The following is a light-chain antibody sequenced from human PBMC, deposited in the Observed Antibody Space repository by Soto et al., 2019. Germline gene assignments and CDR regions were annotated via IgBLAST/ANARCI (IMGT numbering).Light chain of an antibody. CDR2: DNS. CDR3: ATWDSSLRGVV. V-gene: IGLV1-51*01. CDR1: SFNIGSNY. Sequence: HSVLTQPPSVSEAPGQKVTISCSGSSFNIGSNYVSWYQHLPGTAPKLLIYDNSQRPSGIPGRFSGSKSGTSATLGITGLQTGDEADYYCATWDSSLRGVVFGGGTKVTVL. J-gene: IGLJ3*02.